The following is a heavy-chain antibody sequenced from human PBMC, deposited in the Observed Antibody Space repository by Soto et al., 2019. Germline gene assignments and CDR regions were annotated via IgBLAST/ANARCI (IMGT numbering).Heavy chain of an antibody. CDR3: ARASRTMVRGVIITDLRYYYYYMDV. J-gene: IGHJ6*03. D-gene: IGHD3-10*01. CDR1: GYTFTSYG. Sequence: ASVKVSCKASGYTFTSYGISWVRQAPGQGLEWMGWISAYNGNTNYAQKLQGRVTMTTDTSTSTAYMELRSLRSDDTAVYYCARASRTMVRGVIITDLRYYYYYMDVWRKGTTVTVSS. CDR2: ISAYNGNT. V-gene: IGHV1-18*01.